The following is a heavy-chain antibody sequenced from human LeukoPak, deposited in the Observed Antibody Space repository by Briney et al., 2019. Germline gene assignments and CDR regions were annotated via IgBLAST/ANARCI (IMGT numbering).Heavy chain of an antibody. J-gene: IGHJ4*02. V-gene: IGHV3-20*01. D-gene: IGHD3-16*02. CDR1: GFTFSSYW. Sequence: GGSLRLSCAASGFTFSSYWMSWVRQAPGKGLEWVSGINWSGGTTAYADAVKGRFTIFRDNAKNSVYLQMNTVRVEDTAFYHCARGGQELRLGEVSPFDYWGQGTLVTVSS. CDR2: INWSGGTT. CDR3: ARGGQELRLGEVSPFDY.